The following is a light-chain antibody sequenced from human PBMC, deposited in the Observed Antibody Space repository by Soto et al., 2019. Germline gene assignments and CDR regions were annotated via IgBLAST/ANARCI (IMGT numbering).Light chain of an antibody. Sequence: EMVMTQSPATLSVSPGERATLSCRASQSVSSNLAWYQQKPGQAPRLLIYGASTRATGIPARFSGSGSGTEFTLTISSLQSEDFAVYYCQQYKNWPPSITFGQGTRLEIK. CDR3: QQYKNWPPSIT. J-gene: IGKJ5*01. V-gene: IGKV3-15*01. CDR1: QSVSSN. CDR2: GAS.